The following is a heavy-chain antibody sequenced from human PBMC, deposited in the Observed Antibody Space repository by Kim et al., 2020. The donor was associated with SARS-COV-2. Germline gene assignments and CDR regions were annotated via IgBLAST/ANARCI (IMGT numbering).Heavy chain of an antibody. D-gene: IGHD3-16*02. CDR2: IYYSGST. CDR1: GGSISSSSYY. CDR3: ARLKAPFMITFGGVIVDQSLRQCYCDY. J-gene: IGHJ4*02. V-gene: IGHV4-39*01. Sequence: SETLSLTCTVSGGSISSSSYYWGWIRQPPGKGLEWIGSIYYSGSTYYNPSLKSRVTISVDTSKNQFSLKLSSVTAADTAVYYCARLKAPFMITFGGVIVDQSLRQCYCDYWRQGTRVTVSS.